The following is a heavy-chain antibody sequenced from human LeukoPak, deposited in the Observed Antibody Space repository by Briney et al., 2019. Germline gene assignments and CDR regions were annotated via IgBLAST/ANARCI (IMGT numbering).Heavy chain of an antibody. V-gene: IGHV4-39*01. CDR3: AIKDCGDYEAFDF. CDR1: GASISSSTYY. Sequence: SETLSLTCTVSGASISSSTYYWGWIRQPPGKGLEWIGSIYYSGSSYSNPSLKSRVTISVDTSKNQFSLKLSSVTAADTAVYYCAIKDCGDYEAFDFWGQGTLVTVSS. CDR2: IYYSGSS. D-gene: IGHD4-17*01. J-gene: IGHJ4*02.